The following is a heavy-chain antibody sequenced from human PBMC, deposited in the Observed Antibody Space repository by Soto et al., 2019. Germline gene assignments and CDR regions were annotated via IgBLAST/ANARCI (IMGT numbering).Heavy chain of an antibody. CDR1: GFTFSDYY. J-gene: IGHJ6*02. V-gene: IGHV3-11*01. CDR3: ARGGQQHHGMDV. CDR2: ISSSGRTI. Sequence: QVQLVESGGGLVKPGGSLRLSCAASGFTFSDYYMSWIRQAPGKGLEWVSYISSSGRTIYYADSVKGRFTISRDNAKNSLYRQKNSRGVEDTAVYYGARGGQQHHGMDVWGQGPTVTVSS. D-gene: IGHD6-13*01.